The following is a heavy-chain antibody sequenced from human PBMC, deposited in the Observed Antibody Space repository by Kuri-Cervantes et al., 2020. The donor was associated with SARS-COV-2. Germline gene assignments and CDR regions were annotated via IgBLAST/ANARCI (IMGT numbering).Heavy chain of an antibody. CDR1: GFTVSSNY. D-gene: IGHD1-26*01. CDR2: IYSCGST. Sequence: GGSLRLSCAASGFTVSSNYMSWVRQAPGKGLEWVSVIYSCGSTYYADSVQGRFTISRDNSKNTLYLQMNSLRVEDTAVYYCAREDRYGGNLNWYDPWGQGTLVTVSS. V-gene: IGHV3-53*01. CDR3: AREDRYGGNLNWYDP. J-gene: IGHJ5*02.